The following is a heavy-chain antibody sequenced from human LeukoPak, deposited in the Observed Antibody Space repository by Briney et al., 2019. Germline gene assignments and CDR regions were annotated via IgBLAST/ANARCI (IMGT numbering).Heavy chain of an antibody. D-gene: IGHD1-26*01. J-gene: IGHJ3*02. Sequence: GASVKVSCKASGYTFTSYGINWVRRAPGQGLEWMGWINPSNGNTNYAQKFQGRVTMTTDTSTNIAYMELRSLRFDDTAVYYCARRAIEATSLDDAFDIWGQGTMVTVSS. CDR1: GYTFTSYG. V-gene: IGHV1-18*01. CDR2: INPSNGNT. CDR3: ARRAIEATSLDDAFDI.